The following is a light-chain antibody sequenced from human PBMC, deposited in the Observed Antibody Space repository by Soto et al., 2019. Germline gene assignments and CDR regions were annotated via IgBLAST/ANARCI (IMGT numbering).Light chain of an antibody. CDR2: SNN. J-gene: IGLJ3*02. CDR3: ARWDDSLHDWV. CDR1: SSHIGSNP. Sequence: QAVVTQPPSASGTPGQRVTISCSGSSSHIGSNPVNWYRQLPGTAPKLLIYSNNQRPSGVPDRFSGSKSDTSDSLAISGLQSEDEGDDDCARWDDSLHDWVFGRGTKLTVL. V-gene: IGLV1-44*01.